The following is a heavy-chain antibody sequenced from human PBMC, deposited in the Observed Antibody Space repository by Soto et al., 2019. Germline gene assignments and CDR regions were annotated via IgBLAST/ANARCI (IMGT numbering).Heavy chain of an antibody. J-gene: IGHJ6*02. V-gene: IGHV1-69*13. D-gene: IGHD2-15*01. Sequence: SVKVFCKASGGTFSSYAISWVRQAPGQGLEWMGGIIPIFGTANYAQKFQGRVTITADESTSTAYMELSSLRSEDTAVYYCARRYCSGGSCYRDYYGMDVWGQGTTVTVSS. CDR1: GGTFSSYA. CDR2: IIPIFGTA. CDR3: ARRYCSGGSCYRDYYGMDV.